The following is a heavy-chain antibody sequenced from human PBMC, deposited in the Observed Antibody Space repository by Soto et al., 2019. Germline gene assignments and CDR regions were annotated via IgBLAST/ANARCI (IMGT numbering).Heavy chain of an antibody. J-gene: IGHJ3*02. Sequence: GESLKISCKGSGYSFTSYWIGWVRQMPGKGLEWMGIIYPGDSDTRYSPSFQGQVTISADKSISTAYLQWSSLKASDTAMYYCASKKTRQWLVQNDAFDIWGQGTMVTVSS. CDR2: IYPGDSDT. V-gene: IGHV5-51*01. CDR3: ASKKTRQWLVQNDAFDI. CDR1: GYSFTSYW. D-gene: IGHD6-19*01.